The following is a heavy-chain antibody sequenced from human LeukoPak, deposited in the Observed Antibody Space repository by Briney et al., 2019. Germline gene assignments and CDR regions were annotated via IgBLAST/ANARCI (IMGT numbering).Heavy chain of an antibody. D-gene: IGHD3-10*01. CDR1: GGALRSSYYY. CDR2: IYDSGSP. CDR3: ARHYGP. Sequence: SGTLPLTCTVSGGALRSSYYYWGWVRQPPGKGLEWIGSIYDSGSPYYTPSLKSRVTISVDTSKNQSSLKLNSVTAADTAVYYCARHYGPWGQGTLVTVSS. V-gene: IGHV4-39*01. J-gene: IGHJ5*02.